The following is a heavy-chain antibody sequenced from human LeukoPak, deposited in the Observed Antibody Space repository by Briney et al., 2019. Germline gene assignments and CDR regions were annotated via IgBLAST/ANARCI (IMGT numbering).Heavy chain of an antibody. V-gene: IGHV3-7*01. CDR1: GFSFSIYW. CDR2: IESNGGDE. CDR3: ASAVRGSSVDY. J-gene: IGHJ4*02. Sequence: PGGSLRLSCEGSGFSFSIYWMSWIRQTPGKGLEYVANIESNGGDEYYVDSVKGRFTISRDNAKNSLYLQMNSLRAEDTAVYYCASAVRGSSVDYWGQGTLVTVSS.